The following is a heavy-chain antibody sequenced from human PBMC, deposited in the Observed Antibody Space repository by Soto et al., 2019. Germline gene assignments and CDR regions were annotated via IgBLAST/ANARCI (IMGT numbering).Heavy chain of an antibody. CDR3: TRVLWFGEYYFDY. CDR2: IRSKAYGGTT. Sequence: GGSLRLSCTASGFTFGDYAMSWFRQAPGKGLEWVGFIRSKAYGGTTEYAASVKGRFTISRDDSKSIAHLQMNSLKTEDTAVYYCTRVLWFGEYYFDYWGQGTLVTVSS. D-gene: IGHD3-10*01. J-gene: IGHJ4*02. CDR1: GFTFGDYA. V-gene: IGHV3-49*03.